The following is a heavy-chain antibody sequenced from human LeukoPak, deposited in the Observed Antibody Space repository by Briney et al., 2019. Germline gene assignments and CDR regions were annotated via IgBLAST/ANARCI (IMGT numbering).Heavy chain of an antibody. J-gene: IGHJ4*02. D-gene: IGHD3-10*01. CDR1: GFTFSSYS. CDR3: ARMTLYGSGTVN. V-gene: IGHV3-64*02. CDR2: ISSNGGST. Sequence: GGSLRLSCAASGFTFSSYSMHWVRQAPGKGLEYVSGISSNGGSTWYAGSVKGRFTTSRDNSKNTPKLQLGSLRIEDTAVYHCARMTLYGSGTVNWGQGILVTVSS.